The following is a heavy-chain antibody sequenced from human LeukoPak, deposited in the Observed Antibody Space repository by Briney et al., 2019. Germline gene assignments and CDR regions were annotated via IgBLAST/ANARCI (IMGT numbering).Heavy chain of an antibody. CDR1: GFTFSSYE. D-gene: IGHD4-23*01. Sequence: GGSEGLSCAASGFTFSSYEMNWLRQAPGKGLEWVSYISSSGGTIYYADSVKGRFTISRDNAKNSLYLQMNSLRAEDTAVYYCARTSPMTTVVNPPDYWGQGTLVTVSS. J-gene: IGHJ4*02. CDR2: ISSSGGTI. CDR3: ARTSPMTTVVNPPDY. V-gene: IGHV3-48*03.